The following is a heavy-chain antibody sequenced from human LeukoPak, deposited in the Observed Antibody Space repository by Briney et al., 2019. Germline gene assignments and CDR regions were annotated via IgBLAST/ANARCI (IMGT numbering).Heavy chain of an antibody. D-gene: IGHD3-16*01. Sequence: TLSLTCTVSGGSISSGGYYCSWIRQHPGKGLEWIGYIYYSGSTYYNPSLKSRVTISVDTSKNQFSLKLSSVTAADTAVYYCARDPTGENWFDPWGQGTLVTVSS. J-gene: IGHJ5*02. CDR2: IYYSGST. CDR1: GGSISSGGYY. V-gene: IGHV4-31*03. CDR3: ARDPTGENWFDP.